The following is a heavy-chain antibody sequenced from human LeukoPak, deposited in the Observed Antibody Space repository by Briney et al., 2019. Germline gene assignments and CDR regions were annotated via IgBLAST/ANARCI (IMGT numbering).Heavy chain of an antibody. CDR2: IDAGNGRT. Sequence: ASVKVSCKASGYDFTKYAVQWVRQAPGQRLEWMGWIDAGNGRTKYSPDFQGRVIISRDTSASIAYMELSSLRSDDMAVYCCARGIWSTTLTAYYLDYWGQGTLVTVSS. J-gene: IGHJ4*02. CDR3: ARGIWSTTLTAYYLDY. V-gene: IGHV1-3*03. CDR1: GYDFTKYA. D-gene: IGHD2-21*02.